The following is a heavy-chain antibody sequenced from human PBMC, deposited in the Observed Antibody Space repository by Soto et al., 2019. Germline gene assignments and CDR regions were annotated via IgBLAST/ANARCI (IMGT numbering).Heavy chain of an antibody. CDR1: RFTFNSFA. V-gene: IGHV3-23*01. D-gene: IGHD3-10*01. J-gene: IGHJ4*02. CDR3: AKRSSGSYFDY. CDR2: ISGSGDST. Sequence: GGSLRLYCAGSRFTFNSFAMSWVRQAPGKGLEWVSVISGSGDSTYYADSVKGRFTISRDNSKNTLYLQMNSLRAEDTAVYYCAKRSSGSYFDYWGQGP.